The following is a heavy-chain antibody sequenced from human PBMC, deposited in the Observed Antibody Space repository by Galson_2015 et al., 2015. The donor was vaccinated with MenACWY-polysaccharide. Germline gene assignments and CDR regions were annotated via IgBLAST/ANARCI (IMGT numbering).Heavy chain of an antibody. CDR1: GFTFSRYG. D-gene: IGHD2-15*01. J-gene: IGHJ4*02. CDR2: IWSDGSNK. V-gene: IGHV3-33*01. Sequence: SLRLSCAASGFTFSRYGMHWARQGPGKGLEWVAVIWSDGSNKNYADSVMGRFTISRDNSKNTLYLQMNSLRAEDTAVYYCARSSVVVVTDTQGFDSWGQGTLVTVSS. CDR3: ARSSVVVVTDTQGFDS.